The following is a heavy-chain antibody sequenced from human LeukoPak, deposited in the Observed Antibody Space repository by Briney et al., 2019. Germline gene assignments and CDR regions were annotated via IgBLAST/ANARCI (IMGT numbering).Heavy chain of an antibody. CDR3: ARGHPPPGYSSSWSYYYYYGMDV. V-gene: IGHV1-8*01. J-gene: IGHJ6*02. CDR1: GYTFTSYD. D-gene: IGHD6-13*01. Sequence: ASVKVSCKASGYTFTSYDINWVRQATGQGLEWMGWMNPNSGNTGYAQKFQGRVTMTRNTSLSTAYMELSSLRSEDTAVYYCARGHPPPGYSSSWSYYYYYGMDVWGQGTTVTVSS. CDR2: MNPNSGNT.